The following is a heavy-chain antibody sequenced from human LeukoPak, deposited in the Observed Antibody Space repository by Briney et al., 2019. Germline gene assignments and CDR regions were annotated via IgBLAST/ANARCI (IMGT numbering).Heavy chain of an antibody. CDR2: IYYSGIT. CDR3: SRVDSGYCTKCVCYQFDH. D-gene: IGHD2-8*01. CDR1: GGSISSSSYY. V-gene: IGHV4-39*07. Sequence: SETLSLTCTVSGGSISSSSYYWGWIRQPPGKGLEWIGTIYYSGITYYNPSLKSRVTISIDTSKNQFSLKLTSMAAADTAVYYCSRVDSGYCTKCVCYQFDHWGQGTLVTVSS. J-gene: IGHJ4*02.